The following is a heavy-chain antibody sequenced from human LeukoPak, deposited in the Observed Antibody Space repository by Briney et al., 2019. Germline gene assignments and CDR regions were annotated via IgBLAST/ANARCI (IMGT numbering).Heavy chain of an antibody. D-gene: IGHD2-15*01. V-gene: IGHV1-18*01. CDR1: GYTFTSYG. CDR3: ATASRYCSGDSCYPADYYYYMDV. CDR2: ISAYNGNT. J-gene: IGHJ6*03. Sequence: ASVKVSCKASGYTFTSYGISWVRQAPGQGLEWMGWISAYNGNTNYAQKLQGRVTMTTDTSTSTAYMELRSLRSDDTAVYYCATASRYCSGDSCYPADYYYYMDVWGKGTTVTISS.